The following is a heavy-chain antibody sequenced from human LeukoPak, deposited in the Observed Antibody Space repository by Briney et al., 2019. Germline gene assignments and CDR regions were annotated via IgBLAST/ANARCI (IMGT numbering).Heavy chain of an antibody. CDR2: TYYRSKWYN. V-gene: IGHV6-1*01. D-gene: IGHD3-22*01. Sequence: SQTLSLTCAISGDSVSSNSAVWNWIRQSPSRGLEWLGRTYYRSKWYNDYAVSVKSRITINADTSKNHFSLQLSSVTPEDSTVYYCAREEGGPYHDKEGYFDSWGQGTLVTVSS. J-gene: IGHJ4*02. CDR1: GDSVSSNSAV. CDR3: AREEGGPYHDKEGYFDS.